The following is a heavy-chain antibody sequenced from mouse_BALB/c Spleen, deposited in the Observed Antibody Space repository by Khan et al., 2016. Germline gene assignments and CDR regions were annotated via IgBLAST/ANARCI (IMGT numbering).Heavy chain of an antibody. Sequence: QVQLQQSGAELVRPGVSVKISCKGSGYTFTDYAMHWVKQSHTKSLEWIGVINTYYGDVNYNQKFKGKATMTVDKPSSTAYLELARLTSEDSAIYHCAGDYGSSYDYWGQGTTLTVSS. J-gene: IGHJ2*01. V-gene: IGHV1S137*01. CDR3: AGDYGSSYDY. CDR1: GYTFTDYA. D-gene: IGHD1-1*01. CDR2: INTYYGDV.